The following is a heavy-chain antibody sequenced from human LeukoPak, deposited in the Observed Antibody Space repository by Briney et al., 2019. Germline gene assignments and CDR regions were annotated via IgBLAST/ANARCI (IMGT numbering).Heavy chain of an antibody. CDR1: GFTVSSNY. V-gene: IGHV3-53*01. Sequence: GGSLRLSCAASGFTVSSNYMSWVRQAPGKGLEWVSVIYSGGSTYYADSVKGRFTISRDNSKNTLYLQMNSLRAEDTAVYYCARGVQLWFYKPQDLDYWGQGTLVTVSS. CDR3: ARGVQLWFYKPQDLDY. CDR2: IYSGGST. D-gene: IGHD5-18*01. J-gene: IGHJ4*02.